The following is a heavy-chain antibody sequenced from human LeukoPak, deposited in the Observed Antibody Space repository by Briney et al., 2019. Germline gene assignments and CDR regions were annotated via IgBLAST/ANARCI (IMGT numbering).Heavy chain of an antibody. CDR3: ARTPSGIFDP. V-gene: IGHV4-59*08. Sequence: SETLSLTSTVSGGSIISYYWSWIRQSPGKGLEWIGYIYYSGITNYNPSLKSQVTISVDTSKNQFSLRLSSVTAADTAVYYCARTPSGIFDPWGQGTLVTVSS. J-gene: IGHJ5*02. CDR1: GGSIISYY. D-gene: IGHD3-10*01. CDR2: IYYSGIT.